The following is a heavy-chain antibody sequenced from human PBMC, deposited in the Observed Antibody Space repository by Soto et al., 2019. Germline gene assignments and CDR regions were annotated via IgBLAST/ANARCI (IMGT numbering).Heavy chain of an antibody. J-gene: IGHJ4*02. CDR2: INPNRGGT. CDR1: GYTFTGYY. CDR3: ARDEASSWYVY. Sequence: ASVKVSCKASGYTFTGYYMHWVRQAPGQGLEWMGWINPNRGGTNYAQKFQGWVTMTRDTSISTAYMELSRLRSDDTAVYYCARDEASSWYVYWGQGTLVTVSS. V-gene: IGHV1-2*04. D-gene: IGHD6-13*01.